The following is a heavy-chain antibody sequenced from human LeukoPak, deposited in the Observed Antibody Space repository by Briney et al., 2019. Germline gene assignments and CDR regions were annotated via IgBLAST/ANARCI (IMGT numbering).Heavy chain of an antibody. J-gene: IGHJ3*02. CDR2: ISYDGSNK. CDR3: ARDRFRYGGSDAFDI. V-gene: IGHV3-30-3*01. D-gene: IGHD3-10*01. Sequence: GGSLRLSCAASGFTFSSYAMHWVRPAPGKGLEWVAVISYDGSNKYYADSVKGRFTISRDNSKNTLYLQMNSLRAEDTAVYYWARDRFRYGGSDAFDIWGQGTMVTVSS. CDR1: GFTFSSYA.